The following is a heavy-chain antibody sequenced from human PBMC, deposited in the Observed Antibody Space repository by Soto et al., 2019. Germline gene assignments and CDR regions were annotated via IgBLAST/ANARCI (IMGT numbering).Heavy chain of an antibody. D-gene: IGHD6-13*01. J-gene: IGHJ4*02. V-gene: IGHV1-69*02. CDR3: ATTLQQLADFDY. Sequence: QVQLGQSGAEVKKPGSSVKVSCKASGGTFSSDSISWVRQAPGQGLEWVGRIIPLRGITKYAQKFQGRVAITADKSTITAYMALSSLRSDDTAVYYCATTLQQLADFDYWGQGTLVTVSS. CDR1: GGTFSSDS. CDR2: IIPLRGIT.